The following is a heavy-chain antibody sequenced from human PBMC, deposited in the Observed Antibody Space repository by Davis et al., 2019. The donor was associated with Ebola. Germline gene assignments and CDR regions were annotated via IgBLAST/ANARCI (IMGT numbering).Heavy chain of an antibody. CDR1: GYSFTSYW. CDR3: ATGYYDFWNGLHSGNDRDY. V-gene: IGHV5-51*01. J-gene: IGHJ4*02. CDR2: IYPGDSDT. Sequence: PGGSLRLFCKGSGYSFTSYWIGWARQMPGNGLEWMGIIYPGDSDTRYSPSFQGQVTISVDKSISTAYLQWSSLKASDTAMYYCATGYYDFWNGLHSGNDRDYWGQGTLVTVSS. D-gene: IGHD3-3*01.